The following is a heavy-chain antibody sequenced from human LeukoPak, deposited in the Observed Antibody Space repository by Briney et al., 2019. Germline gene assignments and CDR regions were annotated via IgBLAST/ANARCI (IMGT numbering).Heavy chain of an antibody. Sequence: ASVKVSCKPSGYTFTGYYMHWVRQAPGQGLEWMGWIHPSTGNPTYAQGFTGRFVFSLDTSVSTTYLQIRGLKAEDTAVYYCARAFQSLGGLSLPDFWGQGTLVTVSS. V-gene: IGHV7-4-1*02. CDR1: GYTFTGYY. CDR2: IHPSTGNP. CDR3: ARAFQSLGGLSLPDF. D-gene: IGHD3-16*02. J-gene: IGHJ4*02.